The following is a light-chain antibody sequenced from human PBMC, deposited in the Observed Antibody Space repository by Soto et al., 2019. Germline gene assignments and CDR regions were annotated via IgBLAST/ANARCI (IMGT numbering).Light chain of an antibody. Sequence: DIQMTQSPSSLSASVGDRVTITCRASQSINSYINWFQQKPGKAPKLLIDTASYLQSGVPSRFSGSGSGTDFTLTISSLQPEDFATYYRQHSYTTPLTFGGGTKVDIK. CDR3: QHSYTTPLT. J-gene: IGKJ4*01. V-gene: IGKV1-39*01. CDR2: TAS. CDR1: QSINSY.